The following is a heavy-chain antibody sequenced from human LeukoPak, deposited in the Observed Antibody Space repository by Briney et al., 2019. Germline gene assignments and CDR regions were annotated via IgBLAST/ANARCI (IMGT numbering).Heavy chain of an antibody. V-gene: IGHV3-74*01. J-gene: IGHJ4*02. CDR2: NNSGGGSI. CDR3: ARDSILRDSRGNSY. D-gene: IGHD3-3*02. CDR1: GFTFSTYW. Sequence: GGSLRLSCAASGFTFSTYWMNWVRQAPGKGVLLVSRNNSGGGSINYADSVKGRFTISRDNAKNTLYLQMISLRAEDTAVYYCARDSILRDSRGNSYWGQGTLVTVSS.